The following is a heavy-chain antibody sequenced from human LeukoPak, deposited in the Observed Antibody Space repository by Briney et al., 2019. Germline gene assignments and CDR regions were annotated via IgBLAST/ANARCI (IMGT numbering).Heavy chain of an antibody. Sequence: GGSLRLSCAASGFAFSSYNMNWVRQAPGKGLEWVSYISYTSNTIYYADSVKGRLAISRDNAKDSLYLQLSSLKTEDTAVYYCVRMTHSGNSFDYWGQGTLVTVSS. J-gene: IGHJ4*02. V-gene: IGHV3-48*04. CDR2: ISYTSNTI. CDR1: GFAFSSYN. D-gene: IGHD6-25*01. CDR3: VRMTHSGNSFDY.